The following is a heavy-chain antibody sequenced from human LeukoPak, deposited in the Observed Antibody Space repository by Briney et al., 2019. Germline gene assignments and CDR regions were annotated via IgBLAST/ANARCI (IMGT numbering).Heavy chain of an antibody. CDR1: GGSISRYY. Sequence: PSETLSLTCTVSGGSISRYYWSWIRQPPGKGLEWIGYIYYSGSTNYNPSLKSRVTISVDTSKNQFSLKLSSVTAADTAVYYCATDCSGGSCYSDYFDYWGQGTLVTVSS. V-gene: IGHV4-59*12. D-gene: IGHD2-15*01. J-gene: IGHJ4*02. CDR3: ATDCSGGSCYSDYFDY. CDR2: IYYSGST.